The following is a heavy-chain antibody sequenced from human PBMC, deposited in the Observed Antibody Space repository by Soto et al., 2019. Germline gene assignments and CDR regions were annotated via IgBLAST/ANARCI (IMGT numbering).Heavy chain of an antibody. CDR1: GFTFSSYG. CDR2: ISYDGSNK. CDR3: AKELAHYYYSGMDV. Sequence: GGSLRLSCAASGFTFSSYGMHWVRQAPGKGLEWVAVISYDGSNKYYADSVKGRFTISRDNSKSTLYLQMNSLRAEDTAVYYCAKELAHYYYSGMDVWGQGSTVTVSS. V-gene: IGHV3-30*18. J-gene: IGHJ6*02.